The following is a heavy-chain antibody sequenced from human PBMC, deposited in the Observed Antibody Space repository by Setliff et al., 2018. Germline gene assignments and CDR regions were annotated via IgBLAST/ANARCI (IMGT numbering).Heavy chain of an antibody. CDR3: ARRGSGWSGTIPD. D-gene: IGHD6-19*01. CDR1: GYSFSNFW. V-gene: IGHV5-51*01. Sequence: PGESLKISCKGSGYSFSNFWIGWVRQMPGKGLEWMGIIYPGDSHTRYSPSFQGQVTMSADKSINTAYLQWSNLKASDTAMYYCARRGSGWSGTIPDWGQGTLVTVSS. CDR2: IYPGDSHT. J-gene: IGHJ4*02.